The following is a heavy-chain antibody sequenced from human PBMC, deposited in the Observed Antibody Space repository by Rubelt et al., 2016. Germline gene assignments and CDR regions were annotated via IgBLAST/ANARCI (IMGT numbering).Heavy chain of an antibody. CDR1: GFTFSTYA. Sequence: GGGLVQPGGSLRLSCAASGFTFSTYAMTWVRQAPGKGLEWVSSITGSGSSTYYADSVKGRFTISRDNSKNTLNLQMNSLRAEDTAIYYCARWSGTYYDHWGQGTLVTVSS. CDR3: ARWSGTYYDH. D-gene: IGHD3-3*01. CDR2: ITGSGSST. J-gene: IGHJ4*02. V-gene: IGHV3-23*01.